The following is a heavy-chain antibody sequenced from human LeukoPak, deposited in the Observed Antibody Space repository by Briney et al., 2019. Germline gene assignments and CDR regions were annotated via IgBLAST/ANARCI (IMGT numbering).Heavy chain of an antibody. CDR2: INTDGSHT. CDR3: VKDEDYGL. Sequence: GGSLRLSCAASGFTFRNYWMHWVRQAPGKGLVWVSRINTDGSHTNYADSVKGRFTISRDNAKDTLYLQMNSLRAEDTAVYYCVKDEDYGLWGQGTLVTVSS. V-gene: IGHV3-74*01. D-gene: IGHD3-16*01. J-gene: IGHJ4*02. CDR1: GFTFRNYW.